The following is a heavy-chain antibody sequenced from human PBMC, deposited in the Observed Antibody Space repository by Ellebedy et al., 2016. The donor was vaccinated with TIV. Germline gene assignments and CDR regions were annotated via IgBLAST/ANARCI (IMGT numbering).Heavy chain of an antibody. CDR2: VYYTGST. V-gene: IGHV4-61*01. Sequence: SETLSLXXTVSGGSVSSGNYYWSWIRQPPGKGLDWLGYVYYTGSTYYNPSLKSRVTISVDTSKNQFSLKLSSVTAADTAVYHCARIAARYYGMDVWGQGTTVTVSS. CDR3: ARIAARYYGMDV. D-gene: IGHD6-6*01. J-gene: IGHJ6*02. CDR1: GGSVSSGNYY.